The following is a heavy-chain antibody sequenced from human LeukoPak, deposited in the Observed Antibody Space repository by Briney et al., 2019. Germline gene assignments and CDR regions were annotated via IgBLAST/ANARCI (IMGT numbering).Heavy chain of an antibody. V-gene: IGHV1-8*01. CDR3: ASLPSIFGVVTGDAFDI. J-gene: IGHJ3*02. D-gene: IGHD3-3*01. Sequence: GASVKVSCKASGYTFTSYDINWVRQATGQGLEWMGWMNPNSGNTGYAQKFQGRVTMTRNTSISTAYTELSSLRSEDTAVYYCASLPSIFGVVTGDAFDIWGQGTMVTVSS. CDR2: MNPNSGNT. CDR1: GYTFTSYD.